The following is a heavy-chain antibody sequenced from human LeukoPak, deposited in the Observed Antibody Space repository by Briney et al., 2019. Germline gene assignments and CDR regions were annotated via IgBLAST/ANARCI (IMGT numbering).Heavy chain of an antibody. CDR2: INHSGST. CDR3: ARRVGRYFGERAYYYNYMDV. D-gene: IGHD3-10*01. Sequence: SETLSLTCAVYGGSFSGYYWSWIRQPPGKGLEWIGEINHSGSTNYNPSLKSRVTISVDKSKNQFSLKLSSVTAADTAVYYCARRVGRYFGERAYYYNYMDVWGKGTTVTISS. J-gene: IGHJ6*03. V-gene: IGHV4-34*01. CDR1: GGSFSGYY.